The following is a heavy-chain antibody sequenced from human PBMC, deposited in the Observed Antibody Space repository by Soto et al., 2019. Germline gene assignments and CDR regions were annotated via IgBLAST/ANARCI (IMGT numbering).Heavy chain of an antibody. D-gene: IGHD3-3*01. V-gene: IGHV4-59*01. CDR2: IYFRGST. CDR3: ARGRADDYDFLNNYYTYYLDS. Sequence: PSETLSLTCSVSGGSISSGYWSWIRQPPGKGLEWIGYIYFRGSTNYNPSLKRRVTISLDTPRNQFSLKLSSVTAADTAVYYCARGRADDYDFLNNYYTYYLDSWGQGTLVTVSS. J-gene: IGHJ5*01. CDR1: GGSISSGY.